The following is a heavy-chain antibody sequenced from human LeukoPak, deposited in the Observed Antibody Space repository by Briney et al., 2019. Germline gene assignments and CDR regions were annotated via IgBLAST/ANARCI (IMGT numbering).Heavy chain of an antibody. CDR3: ARIMLSWREFDC. Sequence: GGSLRLSCAASGFTFSSYGLNWVRQAPGKGLEWVSSISGSSNYIYYADSLKGRFTISRDNAKNSLYLQMDSLRAEDTAVYYCARIMLSWREFDCWGQGTLVTVSS. J-gene: IGHJ4*02. D-gene: IGHD1-26*01. CDR1: GFTFSSYG. V-gene: IGHV3-21*01. CDR2: ISGSSNYI.